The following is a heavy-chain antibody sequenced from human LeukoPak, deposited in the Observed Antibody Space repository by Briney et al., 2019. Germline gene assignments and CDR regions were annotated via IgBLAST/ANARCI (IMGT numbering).Heavy chain of an antibody. D-gene: IGHD1-1*01. CDR2: IWYDGSNK. J-gene: IGHJ4*02. CDR3: ARDRGGWTDRGYFDF. V-gene: IGHV3-33*01. Sequence: GGSLRLSCAASRFTFRNYGMHWVRQAPGKGLEWVAVIWYDGSNKYYADSVKGRFTISRDNSKNMLYLQMNSLRAEDTAMYYCARDRGGWTDRGYFDFWGRGTVVTVAS. CDR1: RFTFRNYG.